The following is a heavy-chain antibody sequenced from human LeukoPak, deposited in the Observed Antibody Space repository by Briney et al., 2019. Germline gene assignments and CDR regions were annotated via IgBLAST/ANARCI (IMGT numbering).Heavy chain of an antibody. CDR2: IIPILGVA. V-gene: IGHV1-69*04. CDR1: RGTFSSYA. CDR3: AREKFDYDSSDYYWGFDY. J-gene: IGHJ4*02. D-gene: IGHD3-22*01. Sequence: GASVKVSCKASRGTFSSYAISWVRQAPGQGLEWMGRIIPILGVANYAQNFQGRVTITADKSTSTAYMQLSSLRSEDTAVYYCAREKFDYDSSDYYWGFDYWGQGTLVTVSS.